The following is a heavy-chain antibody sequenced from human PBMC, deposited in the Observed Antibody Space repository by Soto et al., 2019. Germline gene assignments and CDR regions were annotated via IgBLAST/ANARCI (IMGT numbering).Heavy chain of an antibody. CDR2: INHSGST. Sequence: ETLSLTCAVYGGSFSGYYWSWIRQPPGKGLEWIGEINHSGSTNYNPSLKSRVTISVDTSKNQFSLKLSSVTAADTAVFYCARNSGEMARINWFDPWGQGTLVTVSS. D-gene: IGHD1-26*01. V-gene: IGHV4-34*01. J-gene: IGHJ5*02. CDR1: GGSFSGYY. CDR3: ARNSGEMARINWFDP.